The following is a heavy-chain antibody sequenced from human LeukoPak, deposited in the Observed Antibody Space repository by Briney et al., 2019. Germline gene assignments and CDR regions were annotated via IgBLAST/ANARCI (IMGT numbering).Heavy chain of an antibody. CDR1: PYTLTGHY. V-gene: IGHV1-2*06. CDR3: ARDRRRLGVAGARWFDP. D-gene: IGHD6-19*01. CDR2: INPNIGGT. J-gene: IGHJ5*02. Sequence: ASVKVSCKPSPYTLTGHYMNWVRLAPRPRLEWTGRINPNIGGTNHALKFQGRVTMTRVTSLSTAYMELSRLRSDDTAVYYCARDRRRLGVAGARWFDPWGQGTLVTISS.